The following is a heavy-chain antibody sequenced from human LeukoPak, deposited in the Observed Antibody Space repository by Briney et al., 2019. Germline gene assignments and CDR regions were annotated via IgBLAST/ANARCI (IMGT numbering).Heavy chain of an antibody. Sequence: SETLSLTCTVSGGSISSYYWSWIRQPPGKGLEWIEYIYYSGSTNYNPSLKSRVTISVDTSKNQFSLKLSSVTAADTAVYYCARDRSISGWHANYYYYGMDVWGQGTTVTLSS. CDR3: ARDRSISGWHANYYYYGMDV. CDR2: IYYSGST. V-gene: IGHV4-59*01. CDR1: GGSISSYY. J-gene: IGHJ6*02. D-gene: IGHD6-19*01.